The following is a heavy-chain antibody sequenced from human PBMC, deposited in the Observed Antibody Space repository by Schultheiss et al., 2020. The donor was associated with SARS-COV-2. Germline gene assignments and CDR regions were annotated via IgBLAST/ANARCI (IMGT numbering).Heavy chain of an antibody. V-gene: IGHV3-23*01. Sequence: GGSLRLSCAASGFSFSSYAMHWVRQAPGKGLEWVSAISGSGGSTYYADSVKGRFTISRDNSKNTLYLQMNSLRAEDTAVYYCAKSMWYQSESYYFDYWGQGTLVTVSS. D-gene: IGHD2-2*01. CDR2: ISGSGGST. J-gene: IGHJ4*02. CDR1: GFSFSSYA. CDR3: AKSMWYQSESYYFDY.